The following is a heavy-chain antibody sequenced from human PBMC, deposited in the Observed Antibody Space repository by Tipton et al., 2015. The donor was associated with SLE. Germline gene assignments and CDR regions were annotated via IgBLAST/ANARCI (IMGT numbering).Heavy chain of an antibody. CDR1: GGSISSYY. V-gene: IGHV4-4*07. CDR2: IYPGGST. D-gene: IGHD3-16*01. CDR3: ARGPAYWGSTKFDY. Sequence: TLSLTCTVSGGSISSYYWSWIRQTAGKGLEWIGRIYPGGSTSYNPSLKSRSTISVDTSNNQFSLNLNSVTAADTAVYYCARGPAYWGSTKFDYWGQGALVTVSS. J-gene: IGHJ4*02.